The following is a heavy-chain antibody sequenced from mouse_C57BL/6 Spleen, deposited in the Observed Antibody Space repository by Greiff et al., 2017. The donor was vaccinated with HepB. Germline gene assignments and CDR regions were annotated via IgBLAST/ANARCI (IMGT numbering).Heavy chain of an antibody. V-gene: IGHV2-9-1*01. CDR1: GFSLTSYA. Sequence: VQLQQSGPGLVAPSQILSITCTVSGFSLTSYAISWVRQPPGKGLEWLGVIWTGGGTNYNSALKSRLSISKDNSKSQVFLKMNSLQTDDTARYYCARNRNDYDGGAWFAYWGQGTLVTVSA. J-gene: IGHJ3*01. CDR3: ARNRNDYDGGAWFAY. CDR2: IWTGGGT. D-gene: IGHD2-4*01.